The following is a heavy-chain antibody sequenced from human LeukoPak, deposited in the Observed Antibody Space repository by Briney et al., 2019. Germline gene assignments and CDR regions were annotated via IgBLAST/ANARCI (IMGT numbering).Heavy chain of an antibody. Sequence: PGGSLRLSCAASGFTFSSYNMNWVRQAPGKGLEWVSSISSSSYIYYADSVKGRFTISRDNAKNSLYLQMNSPRAEDTAVYYCARYSSGWYPHAFDIWGQGTMVTVSS. CDR1: GFTFSSYN. CDR2: ISSSSYI. CDR3: ARYSSGWYPHAFDI. V-gene: IGHV3-21*01. D-gene: IGHD6-19*01. J-gene: IGHJ3*02.